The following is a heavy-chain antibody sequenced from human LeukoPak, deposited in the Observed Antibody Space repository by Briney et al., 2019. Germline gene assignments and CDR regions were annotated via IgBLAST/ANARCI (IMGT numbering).Heavy chain of an antibody. Sequence: GGSLRLSCAASGFTFSSYAMSWVRQAPGKGLEWVSSISDSGERTHYTDSVKGRFSISRDYSRNTLYLQMNSLKTEDTAVYYCARGVVRSGYYNGCDYWGPGTLVTVSS. CDR1: GFTFSSYA. D-gene: IGHD3-22*01. J-gene: IGHJ4*02. CDR2: ISDSGERT. V-gene: IGHV3-23*01. CDR3: ARGVVRSGYYNGCDY.